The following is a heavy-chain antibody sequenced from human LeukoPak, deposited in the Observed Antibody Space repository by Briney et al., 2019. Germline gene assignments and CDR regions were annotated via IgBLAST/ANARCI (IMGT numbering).Heavy chain of an antibody. J-gene: IGHJ6*03. Sequence: GGSLRLSCAASGFTFSSYSMNWVRQAPGKGLEWVSSISSSSSYIYYADSVKGRFTISRDNAKNSLYLQMNSLRAEDTAVYYCARDPRSYGVGYMDVWDKGTTVTVSS. D-gene: IGHD1-26*01. CDR1: GFTFSSYS. CDR2: ISSSSSYI. CDR3: ARDPRSYGVGYMDV. V-gene: IGHV3-21*01.